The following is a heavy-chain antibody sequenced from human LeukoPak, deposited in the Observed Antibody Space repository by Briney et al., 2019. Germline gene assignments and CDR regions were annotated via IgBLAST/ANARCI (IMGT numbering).Heavy chain of an antibody. Sequence: GGSLRLSCAASGFTFSSYAMSWVRQAPGKGLEWVSAISGSGGSTYYADSVKGRFTISRDNSKNTLYLQMNSLRAEDTAVYYCAEEQTGYSYGYDGYWGQGTLVTVSS. D-gene: IGHD5-18*01. CDR1: GFTFSSYA. V-gene: IGHV3-23*01. CDR3: AEEQTGYSYGYDGY. CDR2: ISGSGGST. J-gene: IGHJ4*02.